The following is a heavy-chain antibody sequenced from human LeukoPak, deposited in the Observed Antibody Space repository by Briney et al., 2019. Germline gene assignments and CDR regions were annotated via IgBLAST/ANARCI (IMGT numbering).Heavy chain of an antibody. J-gene: IGHJ4*02. Sequence: ASVKVSCKASGGTFSSYAISWVRQAPGQGLEWMGGIIPIFGTANYAQKFQGRVTITADESTSTAYMELSSLRSEDTAVYYCARAPLGATSGEFDYWGQGTLVTVSS. CDR2: IIPIFGTA. CDR3: ARAPLGATSGEFDY. V-gene: IGHV1-69*13. CDR1: GGTFSSYA. D-gene: IGHD1-26*01.